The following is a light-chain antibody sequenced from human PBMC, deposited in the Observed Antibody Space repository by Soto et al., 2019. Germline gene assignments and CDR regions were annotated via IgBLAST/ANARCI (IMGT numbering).Light chain of an antibody. V-gene: IGLV2-8*01. CDR2: EVS. CDR1: SSDIGGYDY. CDR3: SSYAGSNNLV. J-gene: IGLJ3*02. Sequence: QSVLTQPPSASGTPGQRVTISCTGTSSDIGGYDYVSWYQQHPGKAPKLIIYEVSKRPSGVPDRFSGSKSGNTASLTVSGLQAEDEADYYCSSYAGSNNLVFAGGTKVTVL.